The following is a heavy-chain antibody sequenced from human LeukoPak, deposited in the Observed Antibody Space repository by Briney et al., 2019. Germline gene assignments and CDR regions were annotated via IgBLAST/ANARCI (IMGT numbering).Heavy chain of an antibody. Sequence: GGSLRLSCAASGFTFSSYAMSWVRQAPGKGLEWVSAISGSGGSTYYADSVKGRFTISRDNSKNTLYLQMNSLRAEDTAVYYCASGVEGGVAYCGGDCPYYFDYWGQGTLVNVSS. CDR2: ISGSGGST. V-gene: IGHV3-23*01. CDR1: GFTFSSYA. J-gene: IGHJ4*02. CDR3: ASGVEGGVAYCGGDCPYYFDY. D-gene: IGHD2-21*02.